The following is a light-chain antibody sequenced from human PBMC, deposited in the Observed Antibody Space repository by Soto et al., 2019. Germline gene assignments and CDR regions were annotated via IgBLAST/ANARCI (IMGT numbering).Light chain of an antibody. CDR3: QHYYTSYTT. Sequence: EVVMTQSPATLSVSPGEGVTLSCMASQGIGDTLAWYQHKPGQTPRLLIYDTSTRATGIPDRFSGSGSGTDFTLTISRLEPEDFAVYYCQHYYTSYTTFGQGTKVDIK. CDR2: DTS. J-gene: IGKJ1*01. CDR1: QGIGDT. V-gene: IGKV3D-15*01.